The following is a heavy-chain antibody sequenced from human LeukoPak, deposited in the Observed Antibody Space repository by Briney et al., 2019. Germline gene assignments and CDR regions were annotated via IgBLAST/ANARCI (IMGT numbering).Heavy chain of an antibody. Sequence: PSETLSLTCTVSGASISNYYWSWIRQPPGKGLECIGYVSYSGRTNHNPSLKSRVTISADTSKNQFSLKLSSVTAADTAVYYCARGPSIAVAGTRNWFDPWDQGTLVTVSS. V-gene: IGHV4-59*01. CDR3: ARGPSIAVAGTRNWFDP. CDR2: VSYSGRT. J-gene: IGHJ5*02. D-gene: IGHD6-19*01. CDR1: GASISNYY.